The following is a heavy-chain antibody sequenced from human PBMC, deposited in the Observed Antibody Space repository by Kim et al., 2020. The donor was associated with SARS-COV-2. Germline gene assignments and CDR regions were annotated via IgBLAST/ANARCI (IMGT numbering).Heavy chain of an antibody. CDR2: IYYSGST. CDR3: ARGPSSGYYFNFDY. J-gene: IGHJ4*02. Sequence: SETLSLTCTVSGGSISSYYWSWIRQPPGKGLEWIGYIYYSGSTNYNPSLKSRVTISVDTSKNQFSLKLSSVTAADTAVYYCARGPSSGYYFNFDYWGQGTLVTVSS. D-gene: IGHD3-22*01. V-gene: IGHV4-59*01. CDR1: GGSISSYY.